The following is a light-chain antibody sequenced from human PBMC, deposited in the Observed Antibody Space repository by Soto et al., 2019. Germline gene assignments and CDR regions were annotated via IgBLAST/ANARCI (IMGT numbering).Light chain of an antibody. CDR2: GAS. V-gene: IGKV3-20*01. CDR3: QQYGNSPWT. CDR1: QSVSSY. Sequence: EIVLTQSPATLSLSPGERATLSGMASQSVSSYLSWYQQKPGQAPRLLISGASSRATGIPGRFSGSGSGRDFPLTISRLEPEDFAVYYSQQYGNSPWTFGQGTKVDIK. J-gene: IGKJ1*01.